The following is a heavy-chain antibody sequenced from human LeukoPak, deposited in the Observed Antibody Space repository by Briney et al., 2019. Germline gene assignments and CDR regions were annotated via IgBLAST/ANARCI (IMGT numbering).Heavy chain of an antibody. CDR1: GGSISSYY. J-gene: IGHJ5*02. CDR2: IYTSGST. CDR3: AGETTDYGGKAPFWFDP. Sequence: PSETLSLTCTVSGGSISSYYWSWIRQPAGKGLEWIGRIYTSGSTNYNPSLKSRVTMSVDTSKNQFSLKLSSVTAADTAVYYCAGETTDYGGKAPFWFDPWGQGTLVTVSS. D-gene: IGHD4-23*01. V-gene: IGHV4-4*07.